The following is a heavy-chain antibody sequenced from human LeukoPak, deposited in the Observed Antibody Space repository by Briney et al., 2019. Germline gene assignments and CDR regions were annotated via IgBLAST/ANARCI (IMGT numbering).Heavy chain of an antibody. CDR2: ISPSGITI. CDR1: GFTLTTYS. J-gene: IGHJ4*02. Sequence: GGSLRLSCAASGFTLTTYSMNWVRQAPGKGLEWVSYISPSGITIYYADSVKGRFTVSRDNTKNTLYLQMSSLRAEDTAVYYCARRGIAAAGTNPFDYWGQGTQVTVSS. V-gene: IGHV3-48*04. CDR3: ARRGIAAAGTNPFDY. D-gene: IGHD6-13*01.